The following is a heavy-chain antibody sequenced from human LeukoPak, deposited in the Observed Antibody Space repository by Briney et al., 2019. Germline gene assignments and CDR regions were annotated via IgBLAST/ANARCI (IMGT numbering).Heavy chain of an antibody. Sequence: QPGGPPRLSCAASGFIVSSNYMNWVRQAPGKGLEWVSVIYTGGNTYYADSVKGRFTISRDNSKNTLYLQMHSLRAEDTAVYYCASPSSGQSFDIWGQGTMVTVSS. J-gene: IGHJ3*02. V-gene: IGHV3-53*01. CDR3: ASPSSGQSFDI. CDR1: GFIVSSNY. CDR2: IYTGGNT. D-gene: IGHD6-19*01.